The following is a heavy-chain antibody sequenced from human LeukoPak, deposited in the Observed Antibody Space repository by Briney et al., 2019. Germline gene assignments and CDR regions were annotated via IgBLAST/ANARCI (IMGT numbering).Heavy chain of an antibody. V-gene: IGHV4-39*01. CDR1: GGSISSSSYY. D-gene: IGHD3-9*01. Sequence: SETLSLTCTVSGGSISSSSYYWGWIRQPPGKGLEWIGSIYYSGSTYYNPSLKSRVTISVDTSKNQFSLKLSSVTAADTAVYYCAKGGKYDILTGFPRSRLLGDYWGQGTLVTVSS. CDR3: AKGGKYDILTGFPRSRLLGDY. J-gene: IGHJ4*02. CDR2: IYYSGST.